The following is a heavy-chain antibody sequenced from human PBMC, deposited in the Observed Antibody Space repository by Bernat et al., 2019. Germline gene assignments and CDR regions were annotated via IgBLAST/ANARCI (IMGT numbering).Heavy chain of an antibody. Sequence: QVQLQQWGAGLLKPSETLSLTCAVYGGSFSGYYWSWIRQPPGKGLEWIGEINHSGSTNYNPSLKSRVTISVDTSKNQFSLKLSSVTAADTAVYYCARGLVWGDAFDIWDQGTMVTVSS. J-gene: IGHJ3*02. CDR2: INHSGST. V-gene: IGHV4-34*01. D-gene: IGHD2-2*01. CDR3: ARGLVWGDAFDI. CDR1: GGSFSGYY.